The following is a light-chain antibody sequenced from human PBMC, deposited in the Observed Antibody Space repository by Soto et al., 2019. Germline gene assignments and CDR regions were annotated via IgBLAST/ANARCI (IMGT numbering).Light chain of an antibody. CDR1: QGISNY. J-gene: IGKJ4*01. V-gene: IGKV1-27*01. Sequence: DIQMTQSPSSLSASVGDRVTITCRASQGISNYLAWYQQKPGKVPKLLIYAESTLQSGFPSRFSGSGSGTDITRTISSLQPEDVATYYCQKYNSALRPTFGGGTKVEIK. CDR2: AES. CDR3: QKYNSALRPT.